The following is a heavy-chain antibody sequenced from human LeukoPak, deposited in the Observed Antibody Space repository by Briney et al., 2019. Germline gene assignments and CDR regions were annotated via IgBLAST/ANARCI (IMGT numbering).Heavy chain of an antibody. V-gene: IGHV3-11*01. CDR1: GFRFRDYY. CDR3: ARIGTTVAAGTADY. CDR2: ISGSGDAR. D-gene: IGHD6-13*01. Sequence: PGGSLRLSCAASGFRFRDYYMGWIRQAPGKRLEWVSYISGSGDARPYADSVKGRFTVSRNNAIDSLYLQMDSLGAEDTAVYYRARIGTTVAAGTADYWGQGTQVTVSS. J-gene: IGHJ4*02.